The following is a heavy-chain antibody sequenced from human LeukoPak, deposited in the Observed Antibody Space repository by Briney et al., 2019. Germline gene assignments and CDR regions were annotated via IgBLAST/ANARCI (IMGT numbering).Heavy chain of an antibody. CDR2: INHSGST. CDR3: ARTSYSSGWESESHPFDY. D-gene: IGHD6-19*01. CDR1: GGSFSGYY. V-gene: IGHV4-34*01. J-gene: IGHJ4*02. Sequence: KPSETLSLTCAVYGGSFSGYYWSWIRQPPGKGLEWIGEINHSGSTNYNPSLKSRVTISVDTSKNQFSLKLSSVTAADTAVYYCARTSYSSGWESESHPFDYWGQGTLVTVSS.